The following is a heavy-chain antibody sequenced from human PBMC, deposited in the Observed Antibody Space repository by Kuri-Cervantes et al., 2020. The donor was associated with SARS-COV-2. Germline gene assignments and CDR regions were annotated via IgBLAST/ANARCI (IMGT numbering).Heavy chain of an antibody. V-gene: IGHV4-61*01. D-gene: IGHD3-22*01. CDR2: VYYSGDT. CDR1: GGSVSSGNDY. J-gene: IGHJ3*02. Sequence: GSLRLSCTVSGGSVSSGNDYWSWIRQPPGKGLEWIGFVYYSGDTNYNPSLKSRVTISVDTSKNQFSLKLRPVTAADTAVYFCARSTPFRRLVVISQGGAFDIWGQGTMVTVSS. CDR3: ARSTPFRRLVVISQGGAFDI.